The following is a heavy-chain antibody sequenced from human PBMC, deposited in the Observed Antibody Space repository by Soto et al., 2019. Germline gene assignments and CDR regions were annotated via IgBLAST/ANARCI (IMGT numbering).Heavy chain of an antibody. CDR3: ARDWDDYYYDSSGPEDSVSAFDI. CDR1: GGTFSSYA. D-gene: IGHD3-22*01. Sequence: SVKVSCKASGGTFSSYAISWVRQAPGQGLEWMGGIIPIFGTANYAQKFQGRVTITADESTSTAYMELSSLRSEDTAVYYCARDWDDYYYDSSGPEDSVSAFDIWGQGTMVTGSS. CDR2: IIPIFGTA. J-gene: IGHJ3*02. V-gene: IGHV1-69*13.